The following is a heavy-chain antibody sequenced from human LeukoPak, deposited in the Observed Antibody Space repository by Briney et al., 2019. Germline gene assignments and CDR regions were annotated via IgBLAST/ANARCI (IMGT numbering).Heavy chain of an antibody. CDR2: INHSGST. CDR3: ARVRAVAP. J-gene: IGHJ5*02. V-gene: IGHV4-34*01. CDR1: GGSFSGYY. Sequence: PSETLSLTCAVYGGSFSGYYWSWIRQPPGKGLEWIGEINHSGSTNYNPSLKSRATISVDTSKNQFSLKLSSVTAADTAVYYCARVRAVAPWGQGTLVTVSS. D-gene: IGHD6-19*01.